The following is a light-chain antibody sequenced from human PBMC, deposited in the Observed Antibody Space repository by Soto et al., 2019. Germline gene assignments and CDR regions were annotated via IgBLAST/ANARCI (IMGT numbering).Light chain of an antibody. J-gene: IGKJ3*01. CDR1: QSISNS. CDR3: QQSHSIPFT. V-gene: IGKV1-39*01. Sequence: DIQMTQSPSSLSASVGDRVTITCRATQSISNSLNWYQHKPGEAPKLLMYAACTLQSGVPSRFSCGGSGTDFTLTISSLQPEDFAPYFCQQSHSIPFTFGPGTKVDI. CDR2: AAC.